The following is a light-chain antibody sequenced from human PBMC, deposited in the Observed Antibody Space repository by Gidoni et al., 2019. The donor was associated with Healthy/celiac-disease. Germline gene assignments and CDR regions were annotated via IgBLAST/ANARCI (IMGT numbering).Light chain of an antibody. Sequence: DIQLTQSPSSLSASVGDRVSITCRASQSISRCLNWYQQKPGIAPKLLIYAASTLHSGVPSRFSGSGSGTDFTLTISSLQPEDFATYFCQQRYSTPPAFGGGTKVEIK. CDR3: QQRYSTPPA. V-gene: IGKV1-39*01. J-gene: IGKJ4*01. CDR2: AAS. CDR1: QSISRC.